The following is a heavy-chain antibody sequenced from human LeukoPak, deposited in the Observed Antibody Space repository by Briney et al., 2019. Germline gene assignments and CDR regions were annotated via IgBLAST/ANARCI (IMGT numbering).Heavy chain of an antibody. CDR3: AREGGTVTPPDY. V-gene: IGHV4-30-4*01. D-gene: IGHD4-17*01. J-gene: IGHJ4*02. CDR1: GGSISSGDYY. CDR2: IYYSGST. Sequence: SETLSLTCTVSGGSISSGDYYWSWIRQPPGKGLECIGYIYYSGSTYYNPSLKSRVTISVDTSKNQFSLKLSSVTPADTAVYYCAREGGTVTPPDYWVQETLDTVPS.